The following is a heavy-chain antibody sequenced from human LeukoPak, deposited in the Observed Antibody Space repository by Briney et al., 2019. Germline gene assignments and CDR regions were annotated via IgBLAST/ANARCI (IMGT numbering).Heavy chain of an antibody. V-gene: IGHV3-33*01. J-gene: IGHJ4*02. Sequence: GGSLRLSCAASGFTFSSYGMHWVRQAPGKGLEWAAVIWYDGSNKYYADSVKGRFTISRDNSKNTLYLQMNSLRAEDTAVYYCARDGVVGATLDYWGQGTLVTVSS. CDR1: GFTFSSYG. D-gene: IGHD1-26*01. CDR2: IWYDGSNK. CDR3: ARDGVVGATLDY.